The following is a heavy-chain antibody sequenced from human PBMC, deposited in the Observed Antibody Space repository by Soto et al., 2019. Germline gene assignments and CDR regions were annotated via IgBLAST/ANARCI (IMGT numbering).Heavy chain of an antibody. Sequence: PGGSLRLSCAASGFTFSSYDMHWVRQATGKGLEWVSAIGIAGDTYYPGSVKGRFTISRENAKNSLYLQMNSLRAGDTAVYYCARGSSSWYGYYYYGMDVWGQGTTVTVSS. CDR2: IGIAGDT. V-gene: IGHV3-13*01. CDR3: ARGSSSWYGYYYYGMDV. J-gene: IGHJ6*02. CDR1: GFTFSSYD. D-gene: IGHD6-13*01.